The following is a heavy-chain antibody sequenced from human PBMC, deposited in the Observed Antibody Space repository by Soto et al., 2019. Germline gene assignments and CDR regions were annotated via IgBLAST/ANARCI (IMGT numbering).Heavy chain of an antibody. CDR2: IIPIVNAT. V-gene: IGHV1-69*01. D-gene: IGHD3-3*01. Sequence: QVQLVQSGSSVKKPGSSVKVSCKASGGTCSSYAISWVRQAPGQGLEWMGGIIPIVNATHYAQKFQSRVTITEDESTSTAYMEMSRMRSEDTAVYYCAREDFDSEIYYGMDVWGQGTTFTVSS. CDR1: GGTCSSYA. J-gene: IGHJ6*02. CDR3: AREDFDSEIYYGMDV.